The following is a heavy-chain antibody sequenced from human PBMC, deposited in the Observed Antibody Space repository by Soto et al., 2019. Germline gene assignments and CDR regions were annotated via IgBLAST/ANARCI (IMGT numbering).Heavy chain of an antibody. J-gene: IGHJ6*02. CDR2: ISDDGSNK. V-gene: IGHV3-30*18. D-gene: IGHD6-6*01. Sequence: QVQLVESGGGVVQPGRSLRLSCAASGFTFSSYGMHWVRQAPGKGLEWVAVISDDGSNKYYADSVKGRFTISRDNSKNTMYLQVTSLRAEDTALYYCAKDRRPNYYYGMDVWGQGTTVTVSS. CDR3: AKDRRPNYYYGMDV. CDR1: GFTFSSYG.